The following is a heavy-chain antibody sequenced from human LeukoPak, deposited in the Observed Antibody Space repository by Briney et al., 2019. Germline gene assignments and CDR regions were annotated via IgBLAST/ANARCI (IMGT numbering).Heavy chain of an antibody. CDR2: ISGSGGST. CDR3: AKPPIVVPAAVCFDY. Sequence: GASLRLSCAASGFTFSSYDMSWVRQAPGKGLEWVSAISGSGGSTYYADSVKGRFTISRDNSKNTLYLQMNSLRAEDTAVYYCAKPPIVVPAAVCFDYWGQGTLVTVSS. V-gene: IGHV3-23*01. D-gene: IGHD2-2*01. CDR1: GFTFSSYD. J-gene: IGHJ4*02.